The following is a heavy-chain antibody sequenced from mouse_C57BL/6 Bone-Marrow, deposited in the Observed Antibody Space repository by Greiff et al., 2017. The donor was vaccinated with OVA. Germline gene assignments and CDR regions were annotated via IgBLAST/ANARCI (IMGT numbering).Heavy chain of an antibody. CDR2: IDPENGDT. CDR1: GFNIKDDY. V-gene: IGHV14-4*01. Sequence: VQLQQSGAELVRPGASVKLSCTASGFNIKDDYMHWVKQRPEQGLEWIGWIDPENGDTEYASKFQGKATITADTSSTTAYLQLSSLTSEDTAVYYCTTPYASSSGAYWGQGTLVTVSA. J-gene: IGHJ3*01. D-gene: IGHD1-1*01. CDR3: TTPYASSSGAY.